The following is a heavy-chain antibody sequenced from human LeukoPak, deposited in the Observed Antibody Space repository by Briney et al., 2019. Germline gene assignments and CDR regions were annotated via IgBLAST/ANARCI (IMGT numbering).Heavy chain of an antibody. J-gene: IGHJ4*02. D-gene: IGHD3-22*01. V-gene: IGHV3-30*03. Sequence: GGSLRLSCAASGFTFSSYGMHWVRQAPGKGLEWVAVIAYDESVKYYADSVKGRFTISRDNAKNTLYLQMNSLGAEDTAVYYCGRTSYDSSAYFDYWGQGTLVTVSS. CDR2: IAYDESVK. CDR3: GRTSYDSSAYFDY. CDR1: GFTFSSYG.